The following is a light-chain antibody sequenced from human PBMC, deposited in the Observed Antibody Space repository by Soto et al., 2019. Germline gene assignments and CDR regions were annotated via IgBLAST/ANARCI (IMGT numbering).Light chain of an antibody. Sequence: QSVLTQAPSAAGAPGQSVVISCSGFSSNIGNNFVYWYQRLPGTAPKLLIYRNNQRRSGVPDRFSGSKSGTSAFLAISGLRSEDEAEYYCAAWDDSLYGHFVFGTGTKVTVL. J-gene: IGLJ1*01. V-gene: IGLV1-47*01. CDR2: RNN. CDR3: AAWDDSLYGHFV. CDR1: SSNIGNNF.